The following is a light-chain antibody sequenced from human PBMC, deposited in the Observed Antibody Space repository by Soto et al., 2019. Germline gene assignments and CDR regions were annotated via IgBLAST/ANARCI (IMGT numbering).Light chain of an antibody. V-gene: IGLV2-8*01. Sequence: QSALTQPASVSGSPGQSITISCTGTNNDVGAYTYVSWYQQHPGKAPRLIIYEVSDRPSGVPDRFSGSKSGNTASLTASGLQSEDEANYYCSSYAGNDRLGVFGGGTKLTVL. CDR3: SSYAGNDRLGV. CDR1: NNDVGAYTY. J-gene: IGLJ2*01. CDR2: EVS.